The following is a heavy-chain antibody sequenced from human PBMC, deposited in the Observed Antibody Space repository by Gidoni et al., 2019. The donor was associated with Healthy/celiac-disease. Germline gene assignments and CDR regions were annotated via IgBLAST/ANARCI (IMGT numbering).Heavy chain of an antibody. D-gene: IGHD6-19*01. J-gene: IGHJ4*02. CDR1: GFTFSSYS. CDR2: ISSSSSYI. CDR3: AREPRPYVAVAGTPVFDY. V-gene: IGHV3-21*01. Sequence: EVQLVESGGGLVKPGGSLSLSCAASGFTFSSYSMNWVRQAPGKGLEWVSSISSSSSYIYYADSVKGRFTISRDNAKNSLYLQMNSLRAEDTAVYYCAREPRPYVAVAGTPVFDYWGQGTLVTVSS.